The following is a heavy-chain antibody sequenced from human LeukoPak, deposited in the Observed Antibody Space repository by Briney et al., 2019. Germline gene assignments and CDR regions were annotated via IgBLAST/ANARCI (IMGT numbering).Heavy chain of an antibody. CDR3: ARDRGIMLTFGGVVAKGAHY. CDR1: DDSISSGGYS. J-gene: IGHJ4*02. V-gene: IGHV4-30-4*07. CDR2: IYDSRST. D-gene: IGHD3-16*02. Sequence: SETLSLTCTVSDDSISSGGYSWSWIRQPPGKGLEWIGYIYDSRSTYYNPSLKSRVTISIDMSKNQFSLKLSSVTAADTALYYCARDRGIMLTFGGVVAKGAHYWGQGTLVTVSS.